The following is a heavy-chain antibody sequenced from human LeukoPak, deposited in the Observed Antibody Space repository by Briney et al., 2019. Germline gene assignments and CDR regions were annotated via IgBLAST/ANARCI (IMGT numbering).Heavy chain of an antibody. J-gene: IGHJ4*02. Sequence: GGSLRLSCAASGFTFSSYWMHWVRQAPGKGLEWVSIIYSGGSTFYADSVKGRFTISRDNSKNTLYLQMNSLRAEDTAVYYCARDLGGGSGRLDYWDQGTLVTVSS. V-gene: IGHV3-53*01. CDR3: ARDLGGGSGRLDY. CDR1: GFTFSSYW. CDR2: IYSGGST. D-gene: IGHD3-10*01.